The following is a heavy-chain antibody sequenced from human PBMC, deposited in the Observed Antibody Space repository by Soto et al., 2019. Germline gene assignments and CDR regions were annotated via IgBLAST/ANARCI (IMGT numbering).Heavy chain of an antibody. CDR1: GGSLSGYY. Sequence: SETLSLTCAVYGGSLSGYYWSWIRQPPGKGLEWIGEINHSGSTNYNPSLKSRVTISVDTSKNQFSLKLSSVTAADTAVYYCARGQLSSIAARRSYYYYGMDVWGQGTTVTVSS. CDR2: INHSGST. V-gene: IGHV4-34*01. CDR3: ARGQLSSIAARRSYYYYGMDV. D-gene: IGHD6-6*01. J-gene: IGHJ6*02.